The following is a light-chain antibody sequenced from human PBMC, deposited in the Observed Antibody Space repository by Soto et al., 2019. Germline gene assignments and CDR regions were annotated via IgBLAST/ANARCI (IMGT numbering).Light chain of an antibody. V-gene: IGKV1-9*01. CDR2: AAS. CDR3: HQLNSYLYT. J-gene: IGKJ2*01. Sequence: IQLTQSPSSLSASVGDRVTITCRASQGISSYLAWYQQKQGKAPKLLIYAASTLQSGVPSRFSGSGSGTEFTLTISSLQPEDFATYYCHQLNSYLYTFGQGTKLEIK. CDR1: QGISSY.